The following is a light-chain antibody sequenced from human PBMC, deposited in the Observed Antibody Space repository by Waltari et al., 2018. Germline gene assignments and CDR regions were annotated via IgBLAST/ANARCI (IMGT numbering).Light chain of an antibody. J-gene: IGKJ3*01. CDR3: QQYNNWPPFT. CDR1: QSVGTN. CDR2: GAS. Sequence: EIVMTQSPATLSVSPGERATLSCRASQSVGTNLAWYQQRPGQAPRLLIYGASTRATGIPITFSGRGSGTDFTLTIRSLQSEDFAVYYCQQYNNWPPFTFGPGTTVDIK. V-gene: IGKV3-15*01.